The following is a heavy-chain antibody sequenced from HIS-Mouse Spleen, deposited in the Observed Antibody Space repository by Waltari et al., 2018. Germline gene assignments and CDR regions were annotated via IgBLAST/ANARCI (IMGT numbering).Heavy chain of an antibody. CDR3: AVIAVAGKGREY. CDR1: GGSFTGYY. V-gene: IGHV4-34*01. CDR2: INHSGST. J-gene: IGHJ4*02. D-gene: IGHD6-19*01. Sequence: QVQLQQWGAGLLKPSETLSLTCSVYGGSFTGYYWGWIRQPPGKGLEWIGEINHSGSTNYNPSLKSRVTISVDTSKNQFSLKLSSVTAADTAVYYCAVIAVAGKGREYWGQGTLVTVSS.